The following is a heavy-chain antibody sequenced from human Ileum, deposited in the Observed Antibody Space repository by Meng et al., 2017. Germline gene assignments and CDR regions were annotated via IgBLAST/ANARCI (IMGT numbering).Heavy chain of an antibody. Sequence: GAGPRLVKPPGTLSIPCAVSGDSISSGNWWNWVRQSPGKGLEWIGEIFHGGTTNYNPSLKNRVTLLMDKSKNQFSLQLTSVTAADTAVFYCARGIGDIRVGFDYWGQGILDTVSS. CDR1: GDSISSGNW. V-gene: IGHV4-4*03. J-gene: IGHJ4*02. CDR3: ARGIGDIRVGFDY. D-gene: IGHD5-12*01. CDR2: IFHGGTT.